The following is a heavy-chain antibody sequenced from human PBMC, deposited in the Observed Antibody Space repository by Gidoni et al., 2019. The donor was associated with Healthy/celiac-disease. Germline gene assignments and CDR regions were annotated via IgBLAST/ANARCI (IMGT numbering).Heavy chain of an antibody. Sequence: EVQLVESGGGLVKPGGSLRLSCAASGVTFISSSMHWFRQAPGKGLEWVSSISSSSSYIYYADSVKGRFTISRDNAKNSLYLQMNSLRAEDTAVYYCASTDIVVVVAANARFGMDVWGQGITVTVSS. CDR1: GVTFISSS. CDR3: ASTDIVVVVAANARFGMDV. CDR2: ISSSSSYI. D-gene: IGHD2-15*01. J-gene: IGHJ6*02. V-gene: IGHV3-21*01.